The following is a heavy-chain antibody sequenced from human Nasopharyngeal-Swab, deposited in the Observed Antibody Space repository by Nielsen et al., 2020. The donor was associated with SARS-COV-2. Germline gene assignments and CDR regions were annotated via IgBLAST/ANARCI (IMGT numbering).Heavy chain of an antibody. Sequence: GRSLRLSCAASGFTFSSYSMNWVRQAPGKGLEWVSSISSSSSYIYYADSVKGRFTISRDNSKNTVNLQMNSLRVEDTAIYYCAKDRDSGDDSDDYYHYYGMDVWGQGTSVTVS. D-gene: IGHD5-12*01. J-gene: IGHJ6*02. CDR3: AKDRDSGDDSDDYYHYYGMDV. CDR2: ISSSSSYI. CDR1: GFTFSSYS. V-gene: IGHV3-21*04.